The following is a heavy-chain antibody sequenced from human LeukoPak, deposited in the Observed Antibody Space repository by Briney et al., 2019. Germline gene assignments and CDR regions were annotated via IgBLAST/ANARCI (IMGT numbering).Heavy chain of an antibody. J-gene: IGHJ5*02. Sequence: ASVKVSCKASGGTFSSYAISWVRQAPGQGLEWMGRIIPILGIANYAQKFQGRVTITADKSTSTAYMELSSLRSEDTTVYYCARVGDYGDWELGSWGQGTLVTVSS. V-gene: IGHV1-69*04. CDR1: GGTFSSYA. D-gene: IGHD4-17*01. CDR3: ARVGDYGDWELGS. CDR2: IIPILGIA.